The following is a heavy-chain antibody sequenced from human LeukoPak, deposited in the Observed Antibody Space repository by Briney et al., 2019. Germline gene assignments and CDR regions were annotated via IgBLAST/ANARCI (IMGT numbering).Heavy chain of an antibody. V-gene: IGHV4-34*01. CDR3: ARGRWIYDN. D-gene: IGHD1-7*01. CDR2: INHSGST. CDR1: GGSFSGYY. Sequence: ASETLSLTCAVYGGSFSGYYWSWIRQPPGKGLEWIGEINHSGSTNYNPSLKSRVTISVDTSKNQFSLKLSSVTAADTAVYYCARGRWIYDNWGQGTLVTVSS. J-gene: IGHJ4*02.